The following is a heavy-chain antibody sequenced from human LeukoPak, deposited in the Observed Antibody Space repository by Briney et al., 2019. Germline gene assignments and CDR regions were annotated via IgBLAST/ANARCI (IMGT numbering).Heavy chain of an antibody. Sequence: PSETLSLTCTVSGGSISSYYWSWIRQPPGKGLEWIGYIYYSGSTNYDPSLKSRVTISVDTSKNQFSLKLSSVTAADTAVYYCARHRSNPFGVAPVDAFDIWGQGTMVTVSS. V-gene: IGHV4-59*08. D-gene: IGHD3-3*01. CDR2: IYYSGST. J-gene: IGHJ3*02. CDR3: ARHRSNPFGVAPVDAFDI. CDR1: GGSISSYY.